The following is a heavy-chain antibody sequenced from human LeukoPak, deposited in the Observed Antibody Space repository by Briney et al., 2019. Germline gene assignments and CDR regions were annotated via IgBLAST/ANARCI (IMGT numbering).Heavy chain of an antibody. Sequence: GGSLRLSCAASGFTFSSYSMNWVRQAPGKGLEWVSSISSSSSYIYYADSVKGRFTISRDNAKNSLYLQMNSLRAEDTAVYYCARVFDGYAFDIWGQGTMVTVSS. J-gene: IGHJ3*02. V-gene: IGHV3-21*01. CDR3: ARVFDGYAFDI. CDR1: GFTFSSYS. CDR2: ISSSSSYI. D-gene: IGHD3-9*01.